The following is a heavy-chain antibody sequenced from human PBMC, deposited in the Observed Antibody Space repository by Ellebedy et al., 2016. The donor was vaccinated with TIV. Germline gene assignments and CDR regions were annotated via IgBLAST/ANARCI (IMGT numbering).Heavy chain of an antibody. CDR2: ISSDSSYI. V-gene: IGHV3-21*01. J-gene: IGHJ6*03. D-gene: IGHD3-10*01. CDR3: ATTSFGNLYYYSYMDV. CDR1: GFTFSPYT. Sequence: GESLKISCTASGFTFSPYTMNWVRQAPGKGLEWVSSISSDSSYIYYADSVEGRFTISRDNAGNSLFLQMGSLRAEDTAVYYCATTSFGNLYYYSYMDVWGKGTTVTVSS.